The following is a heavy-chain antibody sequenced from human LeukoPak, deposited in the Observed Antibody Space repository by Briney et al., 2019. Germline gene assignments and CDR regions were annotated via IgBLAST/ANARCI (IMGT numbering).Heavy chain of an antibody. CDR1: GFTFNSYE. CDR2: INSGGSAI. CDR3: ARGGSYVHY. D-gene: IGHD1-26*01. V-gene: IGHV3-48*03. J-gene: IGHJ4*02. Sequence: GGSLRLSCAASGFTFNSYEMNWVRQAPGKGLGWVPYINSGGSAIYYADSVKGRFTISRDNAKNSLYLQTNSLRADDTAVYYCARGGSYVHYWGQGTLVTVSS.